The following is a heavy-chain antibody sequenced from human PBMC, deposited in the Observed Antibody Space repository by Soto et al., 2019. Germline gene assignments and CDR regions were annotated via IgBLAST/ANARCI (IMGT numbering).Heavy chain of an antibody. CDR3: ARGSPHTGNFYFDY. Sequence: GGSLRLSCAASGFIFSSYSMHWVRQAPGKGLEWVALISFSTNDKYYADSVKGRFTISRDNSKNTLYLQMNSLRGEDTAVYYCARGSPHTGNFYFDYWGQGTLVTVSS. D-gene: IGHD2-8*02. CDR1: GFIFSSYS. J-gene: IGHJ4*02. CDR2: ISFSTNDK. V-gene: IGHV3-30-3*01.